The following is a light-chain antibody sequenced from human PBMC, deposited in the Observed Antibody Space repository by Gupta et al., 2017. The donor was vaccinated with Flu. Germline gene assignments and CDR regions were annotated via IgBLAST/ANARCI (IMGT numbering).Light chain of an antibody. CDR2: AAS. J-gene: IGKJ5*01. V-gene: IGKV1-8*01. CDR1: QDICNS. CDR3: QQYYSDPIT. Sequence: GDRVTITCQASQDICNSVDWYQHKSGKAPKLLIYAASTLQSGVPSRFSGSGSGTDFTLTISGLQSEDFGTYYCQQYYSDPITFGQGTRVDI.